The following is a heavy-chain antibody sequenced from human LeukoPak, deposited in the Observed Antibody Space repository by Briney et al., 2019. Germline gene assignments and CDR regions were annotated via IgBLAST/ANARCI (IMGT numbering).Heavy chain of an antibody. CDR3: AAFRIAAAGTLGRLDY. D-gene: IGHD6-13*01. CDR2: INHSGST. V-gene: IGHV4-34*01. CDR1: GGSFSGYY. J-gene: IGHJ4*02. Sequence: SETLSLTCAVYGGSFSGYYWGWIRQPPGKGLEWIGEINHSGSTNYNPSLKSRVTISVDTSKNQFSLKLSSVTAADTAVYYCAAFRIAAAGTLGRLDYWGQGTLVTVSS.